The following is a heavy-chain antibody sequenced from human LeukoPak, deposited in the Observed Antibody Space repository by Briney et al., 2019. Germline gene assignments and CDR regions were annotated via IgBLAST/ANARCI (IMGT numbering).Heavy chain of an antibody. Sequence: GGSLRLSCVASGFTFTSYAMSWVRRAPGKGLERVSATSESGGSTYYADSVKGRFTISRDNSKNTLYLQMNSLRAEDTAVYYCAKTSGGNYWGQGTLVTVSS. CDR3: AKTSGGNY. J-gene: IGHJ4*02. CDR2: TSESGGST. CDR1: GFTFTSYA. D-gene: IGHD2-15*01. V-gene: IGHV3-23*01.